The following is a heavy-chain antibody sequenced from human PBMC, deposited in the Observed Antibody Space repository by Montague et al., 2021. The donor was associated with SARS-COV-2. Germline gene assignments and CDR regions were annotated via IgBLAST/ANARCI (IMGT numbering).Heavy chain of an antibody. J-gene: IGHJ5*02. Sequence: SETLSLTCTVSGGSISSYYWSWIRQPPGKGLEWIGYIYYSGSTNYNPSLKSRVTISVDTSKNQFSLKLSSVTAADTAVYYCARLEAGDCSGGSRYSSWSDPWGQGTLVTVSS. D-gene: IGHD2-15*01. CDR3: ARLEAGDCSGGSRYSSWSDP. CDR2: IYYSGST. V-gene: IGHV4-59*08. CDR1: GGSISSYY.